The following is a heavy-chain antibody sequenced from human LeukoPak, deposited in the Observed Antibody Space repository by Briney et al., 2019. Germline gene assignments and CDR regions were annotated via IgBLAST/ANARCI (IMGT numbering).Heavy chain of an antibody. CDR1: GFTFDDYA. V-gene: IGHV3-9*01. D-gene: IGHD2-21*01. J-gene: IGHJ4*02. Sequence: GGSLRLSCAASGFTFDDYAMHWVRQAPGKGLEWVSGISWNSGSIGYADSVKGRFTISRDNAKNSLYLQMNSLRAEDTALYYCAKDIFERGGGDYFDYWGQGTLVTVSS. CDR3: AKDIFERGGGDYFDY. CDR2: ISWNSGSI.